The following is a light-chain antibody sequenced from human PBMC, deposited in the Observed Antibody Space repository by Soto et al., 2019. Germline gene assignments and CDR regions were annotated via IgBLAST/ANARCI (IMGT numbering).Light chain of an antibody. CDR1: QSVSNSY. Sequence: EIVLTQSPGTLSLSPGERATLSCRASQSVSNSYLAWYQQKPGQAPRLLIYGASSRATGIPDRFSGSGSGTDFTLTITGLEPEDFAVYYCQQFGSSPLTFGEGTKVEIK. CDR2: GAS. V-gene: IGKV3-20*01. J-gene: IGKJ4*01. CDR3: QQFGSSPLT.